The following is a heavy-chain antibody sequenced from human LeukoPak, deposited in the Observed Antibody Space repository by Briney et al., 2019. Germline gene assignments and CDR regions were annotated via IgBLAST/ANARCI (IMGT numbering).Heavy chain of an antibody. J-gene: IGHJ4*02. CDR1: GFTFSSYA. D-gene: IGHD2-8*01. CDR3: ARVYLERLTAGYFDH. Sequence: GGSLRLSCAASGFTFSSYAMSWVRQAPGKGLEWVSAISGSGGSTYYADSVKGRFTISRDNSKSTLYLQMNSLRDEDSAAYYCARVYLERLTAGYFDHWGQGTWVTVSP. CDR2: ISGSGGST. V-gene: IGHV3-23*01.